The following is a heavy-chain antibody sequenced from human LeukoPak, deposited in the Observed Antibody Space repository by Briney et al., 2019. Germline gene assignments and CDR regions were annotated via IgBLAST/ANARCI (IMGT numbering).Heavy chain of an antibody. J-gene: IGHJ4*02. V-gene: IGHV3-21*04. Sequence: GGSLRLSCAASGFTFNTYSMNWVRQAPGKGMEWVSSISGLSTYIYYPDSMRGRFTISRDNAKNSLFLQLSSLRAEDTAVYFCARSSGTGGPYYFDFWGQGSLVTVSS. CDR1: GFTFNTYS. CDR3: ARSSGTGGPYYFDF. CDR2: ISGLSTYI. D-gene: IGHD3/OR15-3a*01.